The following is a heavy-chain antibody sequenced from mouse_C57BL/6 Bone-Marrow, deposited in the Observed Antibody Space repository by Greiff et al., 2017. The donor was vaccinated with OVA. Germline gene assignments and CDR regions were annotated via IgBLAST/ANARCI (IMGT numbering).Heavy chain of an antibody. CDR1: GFTFSSYA. Sequence: DVQLVESGGGLVKPGGSLKLSCAASGFTFSSYAMSWVRQTPEKRLEWVATISDGGSYTYYPDNVKGRFTISRDNAKNNLYLQMSHLKSEDTAMYYCARDGYLFAYWGQGTLVTVSA. J-gene: IGHJ3*01. CDR3: ARDGYLFAY. D-gene: IGHD2-3*01. CDR2: ISDGGSYT. V-gene: IGHV5-4*01.